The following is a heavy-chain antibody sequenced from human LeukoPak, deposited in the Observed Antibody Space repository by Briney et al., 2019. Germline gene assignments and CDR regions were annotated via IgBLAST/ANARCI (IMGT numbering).Heavy chain of an antibody. Sequence: PGGSLRLSCAASGFTFSSYAMSWVRQAPGKGLEWVSAISGSGGSTYYADSVKGRLTISRDNSKNTLYLQMNSLRVKDTAVYYCARLDYPTPDYWGQGTLVTVSS. CDR2: ISGSGGST. V-gene: IGHV3-23*01. CDR3: ARLDYPTPDY. J-gene: IGHJ4*02. D-gene: IGHD4-11*01. CDR1: GFTFSSYA.